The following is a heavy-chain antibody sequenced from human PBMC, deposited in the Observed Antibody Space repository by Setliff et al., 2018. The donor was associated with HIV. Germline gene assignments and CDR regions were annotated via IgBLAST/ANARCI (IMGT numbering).Heavy chain of an antibody. D-gene: IGHD7-27*01. CDR2: IHFSGST. J-gene: IGHJ4*02. CDR3: ARPSLGIGGGALFDY. CDR1: GASVNTNNYY. V-gene: IGHV4-39*01. Sequence: SETLSLTCTVSGASVNTNNYYWGWIRQPPGKGLEWIGNIHFSGSTYYSPSLRSRVTIYVGTSKRQFFLSLSSVTAADTAVYFCARPSLGIGGGALFDYWGQGSLVTVSS.